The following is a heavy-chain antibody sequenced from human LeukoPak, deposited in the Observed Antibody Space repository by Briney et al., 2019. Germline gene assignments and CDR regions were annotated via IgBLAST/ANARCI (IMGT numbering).Heavy chain of an antibody. J-gene: IGHJ4*02. CDR3: ARGATGYFDY. Sequence: SETLSLTCTVSGVSISSYYWSWIRLPPGKGLEWIGYIYYSGSTNYNPSLKSRVTISVDTSKNQFSLKLSSVTAADTAVYYCARGATGYFDYWGQGTLVTVSS. V-gene: IGHV4-59*01. CDR1: GVSISSYY. CDR2: IYYSGST. D-gene: IGHD1-1*01.